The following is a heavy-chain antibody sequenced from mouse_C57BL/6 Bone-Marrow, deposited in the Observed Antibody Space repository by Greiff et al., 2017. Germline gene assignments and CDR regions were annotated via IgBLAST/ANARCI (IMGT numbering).Heavy chain of an antibody. D-gene: IGHD1-1*01. Sequence: QVQLQQSGAELVRPGASVQLSCKASGYTFTDYYINWVKQRPGQGLEWIARIYPGSGNTYYNEKFKGKATLTAEKSSSTAYMQLSSLTSGHSAVYFGARHLVYGFRYAMDYWGQGTSVTVSS. V-gene: IGHV1-76*01. J-gene: IGHJ4*01. CDR3: ARHLVYGFRYAMDY. CDR2: IYPGSGNT. CDR1: GYTFTDYY.